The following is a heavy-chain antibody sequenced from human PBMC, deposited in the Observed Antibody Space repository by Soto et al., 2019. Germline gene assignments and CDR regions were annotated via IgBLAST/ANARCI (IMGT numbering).Heavy chain of an antibody. CDR1: GYTFTSYA. CDR3: ARDSVLRFLEWLPAGPFDY. V-gene: IGHV1-3*01. D-gene: IGHD3-3*01. Sequence: ASVKVSCKASGYTFTSYAMHWVRQAPGQRLEWMGWINAGNGNTKYSQKFQGRGTITRDTSASTAYMELSSLRSEDTAVYYCARDSVLRFLEWLPAGPFDYWGQGTLVTVSS. CDR2: INAGNGNT. J-gene: IGHJ4*02.